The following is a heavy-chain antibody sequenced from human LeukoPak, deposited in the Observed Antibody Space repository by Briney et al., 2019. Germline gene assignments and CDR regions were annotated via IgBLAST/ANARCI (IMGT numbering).Heavy chain of an antibody. CDR3: ARGNRLYSSSWSSLPFDI. CDR2: TNPISGYT. V-gene: IGHV1-8*01. CDR1: GYIFTSYD. D-gene: IGHD6-13*01. Sequence: ASVKVSCKASGYIFTSYDINWVRQATGQGLEWMGWTNPISGYTGSAQKFQGRVTMTRNTSISTAYLELSSLRSGDTAVYYCARGNRLYSSSWSSLPFDIWGQGTMVTVSS. J-gene: IGHJ3*02.